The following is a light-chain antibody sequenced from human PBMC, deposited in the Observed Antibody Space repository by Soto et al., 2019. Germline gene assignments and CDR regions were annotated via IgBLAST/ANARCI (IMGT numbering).Light chain of an antibody. J-gene: IGKJ2*01. CDR1: QSINSAH. V-gene: IGKV3-20*01. CDR2: ATS. Sequence: EIVLTQSPGSLSLSPGERVTLSCRASQSINSAHLAWYQQRPGQAPRLLIYATSRRATGTPDRLSGSGAGTDFTLTISGLEPEDFAVYYCQLYGRSPQFGQGTKLEIK. CDR3: QLYGRSPQ.